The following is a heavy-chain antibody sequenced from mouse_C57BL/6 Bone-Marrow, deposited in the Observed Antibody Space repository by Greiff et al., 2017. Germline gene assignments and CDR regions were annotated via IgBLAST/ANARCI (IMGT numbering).Heavy chain of an antibody. CDR2: IYPSDSET. V-gene: IGHV1-61*01. J-gene: IGHJ1*03. Sequence: VQLQQPGAELVRPGSSVKLSCKASGYTFTSYWMDWVKQRPGQGLEWIGNIYPSDSETHYNQKFKDKATLTVAKSSSTAYMQLSSLTSEDSAVYYCAMARYWYWDVWGTGTTVTVSS. CDR1: GYTFTSYW. CDR3: AMARYWYWDV.